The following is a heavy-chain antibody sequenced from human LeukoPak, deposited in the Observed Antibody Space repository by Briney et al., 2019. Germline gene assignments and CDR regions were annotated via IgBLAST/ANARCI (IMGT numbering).Heavy chain of an antibody. Sequence: GGSLRLSCAASGFTFSNYWMSWVRQAPGKGLEWVANIKQDGSEKDYVDFMKGRFTISRDNAKNSVYLQMNSLRDEDTAVYYCARDLNDILTGYYSPFDYWGQGTLVTVSS. J-gene: IGHJ4*02. V-gene: IGHV3-7*01. CDR1: GFTFSNYW. CDR2: IKQDGSEK. D-gene: IGHD3-9*01. CDR3: ARDLNDILTGYYSPFDY.